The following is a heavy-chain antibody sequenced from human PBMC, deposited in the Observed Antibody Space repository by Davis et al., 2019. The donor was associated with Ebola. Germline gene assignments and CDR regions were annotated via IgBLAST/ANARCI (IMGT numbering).Heavy chain of an antibody. D-gene: IGHD2-2*01. CDR1: GGTFSSYA. J-gene: IGHJ4*02. Sequence: AASVKVSCKASGGTFSSYAISWVRQAPGQGLEWMGGIIPIFGTANYAQKFQGRVTITADKSTSTAYMELSSLRSEDTAVYYCARDDIVVVPGGDYWGQGTLVTVSS. CDR2: IIPIFGTA. CDR3: ARDDIVVVPGGDY. V-gene: IGHV1-69*06.